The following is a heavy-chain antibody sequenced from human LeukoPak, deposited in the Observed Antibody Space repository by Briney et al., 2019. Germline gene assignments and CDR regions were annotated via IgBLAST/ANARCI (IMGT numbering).Heavy chain of an antibody. J-gene: IGHJ4*02. D-gene: IGHD1-26*01. CDR2: ISGSDGST. CDR3: ARDLGSYYFDY. V-gene: IGHV3-23*01. CDR1: TITFRNSP. Sequence: GGSLRLSCVASTITFRNSPMSWVRQAPGKGLEWVAVISGSDGSTSYADSVKGRFTISRDKSKNTVYLQMNSLRAEDTAVYYCARDLGSYYFDYWGQGTLVAVSS.